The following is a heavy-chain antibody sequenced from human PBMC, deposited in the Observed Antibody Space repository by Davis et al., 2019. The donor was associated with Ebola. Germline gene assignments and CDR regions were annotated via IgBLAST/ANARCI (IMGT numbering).Heavy chain of an antibody. CDR1: GGTFSSYA. CDR2: IIPIFGTA. CDR3: ARDSDYYYGMDV. V-gene: IGHV1-69*13. J-gene: IGHJ6*02. Sequence: SVKVSCKASGGTFSSYAISWVRQAPGQGLEWMGGIIPIFGTANYAQKFQGRVTITADESTSTAYMELSSLGSEDTAVYYCARDSDYYYGMDVWGQGTTVTVSS.